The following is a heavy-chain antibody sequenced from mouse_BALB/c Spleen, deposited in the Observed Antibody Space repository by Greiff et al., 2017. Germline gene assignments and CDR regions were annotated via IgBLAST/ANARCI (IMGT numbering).Heavy chain of an antibody. J-gene: IGHJ3*01. Sequence: EVKLVESGGGLVQPGGSLKLSCAASGFTFSSYGMSWVRQTPDKRLELVATINSNGGSTYYPDSVKGRFTISRDNAKNTLYLQMSSLKSEDTAMYYCARLLAWFAYWGQGTLVTVSA. D-gene: IGHD1-1*01. V-gene: IGHV5-6-3*01. CDR1: GFTFSSYG. CDR2: INSNGGST. CDR3: ARLLAWFAY.